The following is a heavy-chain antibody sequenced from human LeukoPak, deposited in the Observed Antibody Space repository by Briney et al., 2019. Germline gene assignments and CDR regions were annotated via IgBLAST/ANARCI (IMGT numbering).Heavy chain of an antibody. V-gene: IGHV3-21*01. CDR2: ISSTSTFI. D-gene: IGHD3-22*01. CDR3: ARDYFDSSDYPQTYYYYYMDV. CDR1: GFTFSRYS. Sequence: GGSLRLSCAASGFTFSRYSMNWVRQAPGKGPEWVASISSTSTFIYSADSVKGRFTISRDTAKNPLFLQMNSLRAEDTAIYYCARDYFDSSDYPQTYYYYYMDVWGKGTTVTVSS. J-gene: IGHJ6*03.